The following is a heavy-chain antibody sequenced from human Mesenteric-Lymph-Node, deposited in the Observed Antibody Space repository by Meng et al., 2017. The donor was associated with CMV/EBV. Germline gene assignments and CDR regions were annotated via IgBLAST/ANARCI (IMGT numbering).Heavy chain of an antibody. Sequence: GGSLRLSCAASGFTFSRDVMHWVRQAPGKGLEWVAVISYDGSNKYYADSVKGRFTISRDNSKNSLYLQMNSLRAEDTAVYYCARGGSYWGQGTLVTVSS. J-gene: IGHJ4*02. V-gene: IGHV3-30-3*01. CDR2: ISYDGSNK. D-gene: IGHD3-16*01. CDR1: GFTFSRDV. CDR3: ARGGSY.